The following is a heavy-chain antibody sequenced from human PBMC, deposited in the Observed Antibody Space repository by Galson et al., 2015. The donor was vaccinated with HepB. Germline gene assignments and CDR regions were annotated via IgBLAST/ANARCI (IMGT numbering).Heavy chain of an antibody. Sequence: SLRLSCAASGFTFSNAWMNWVRQAPGKGLEWVGRIKSKTDGGTTDYAAPVKGRFTISRDDSKNTLYLQMNSLKTEDTAVYYCTTTLLRTKTTIEGIAVAGGGWFDPWGQGTLVTVSS. D-gene: IGHD6-19*01. V-gene: IGHV3-15*07. CDR1: GFTFSNAW. CDR3: TTTLLRTKTTIEGIAVAGGGWFDP. CDR2: IKSKTDGGTT. J-gene: IGHJ5*02.